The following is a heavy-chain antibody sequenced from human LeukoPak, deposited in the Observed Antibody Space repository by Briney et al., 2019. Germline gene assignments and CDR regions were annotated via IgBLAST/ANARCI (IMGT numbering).Heavy chain of an antibody. Sequence: GGSLRLSCAASGFTFSRNAMNWVREAPGTGLEWVSFISSSSNYMSYADSVKGRFTISRDNAKNSLYLQMNSLRAEDTAVYYCARPLDSSNNYFDYWDQGTLVTVSA. J-gene: IGHJ4*02. D-gene: IGHD6-13*01. CDR2: ISSSSNYM. CDR1: GFTFSRNA. V-gene: IGHV3-21*01. CDR3: ARPLDSSNNYFDY.